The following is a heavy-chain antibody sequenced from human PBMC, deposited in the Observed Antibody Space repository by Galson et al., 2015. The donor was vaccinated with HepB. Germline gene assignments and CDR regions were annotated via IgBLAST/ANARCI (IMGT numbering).Heavy chain of an antibody. Sequence: LSLTCTVSGGSISDSYWSWIRQAPGKGLEWIGYIYYTGSTNYNPSLRSRVTISVETSKNQFSLKLNSVTAADTAVYYCARYGDSSTWYSFDYWGQGTLVTVSS. CDR3: ARYGDSSTWYSFDY. D-gene: IGHD6-13*01. V-gene: IGHV4-59*01. CDR2: IYYTGST. J-gene: IGHJ4*02. CDR1: GGSISDSY.